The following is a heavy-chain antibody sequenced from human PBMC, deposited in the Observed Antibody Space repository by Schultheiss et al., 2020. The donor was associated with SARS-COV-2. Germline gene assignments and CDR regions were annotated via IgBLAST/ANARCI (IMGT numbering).Heavy chain of an antibody. D-gene: IGHD2-21*01. V-gene: IGHV3-30*04. CDR3: ASQGVVIAWDAFDI. CDR2: ISYDGSNK. Sequence: GGSLRLSCAASGFTFSSYAMHWVRQAPGKGLEWVAVISYDGSNKYYADSVKGRFTISRDNSKNTLYLQMNSLRAEDTAVYYCASQGVVIAWDAFDIWGQGTMVTVSS. J-gene: IGHJ3*02. CDR1: GFTFSSYA.